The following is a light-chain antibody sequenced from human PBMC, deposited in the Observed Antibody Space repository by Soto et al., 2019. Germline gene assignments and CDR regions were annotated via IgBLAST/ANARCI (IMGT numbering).Light chain of an antibody. J-gene: IGLJ2*01. CDR2: GVT. Sequence: QSALTQPASVSGSPGQSITISCTGTNSDVGSYSLVSWYQQHPGEAPKLMIYGVTKRPSGVSNRFSGSKSGNTAFLTISGLQAEDEADYYCCSFAGSSTLVFGGGTKLTVL. V-gene: IGLV2-23*02. CDR1: NSDVGSYSL. CDR3: CSFAGSSTLV.